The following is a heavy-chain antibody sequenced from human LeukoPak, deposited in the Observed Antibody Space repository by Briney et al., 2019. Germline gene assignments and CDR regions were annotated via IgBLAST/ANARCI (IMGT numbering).Heavy chain of an antibody. V-gene: IGHV1-18*01. J-gene: IGHJ5*02. Sequence: GASVKVSCKASGGTFSSYGISWVRQAPGQGLEWMGWISAYNGNTNYAQKLQGRVTMTTDTSTSTAYMELRSLRSDDTAVYYCAREIRSYYSNWFDPWGQGTLVTVSS. CDR2: ISAYNGNT. CDR1: GGTFSSYG. CDR3: AREIRSYYSNWFDP. D-gene: IGHD2-21*01.